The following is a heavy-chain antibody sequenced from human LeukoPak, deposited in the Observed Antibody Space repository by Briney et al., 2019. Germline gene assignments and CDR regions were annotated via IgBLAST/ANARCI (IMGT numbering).Heavy chain of an antibody. V-gene: IGHV4-39*01. J-gene: IGHJ4*02. D-gene: IGHD3-3*01. Sequence: SETLSLTCTVSGGSISSSSYYWGWMRQPPGKALEWIGSNYYSGSTYDNPSLKSRVTISVDTSKNQFSLKLSSVTAADTAVYYCARLKIRDGAYYYDFWSGYHYYFDYWGQGTLVTVSS. CDR3: ARLKIRDGAYYYDFWSGYHYYFDY. CDR1: GGSISSSSYY. CDR2: NYYSGST.